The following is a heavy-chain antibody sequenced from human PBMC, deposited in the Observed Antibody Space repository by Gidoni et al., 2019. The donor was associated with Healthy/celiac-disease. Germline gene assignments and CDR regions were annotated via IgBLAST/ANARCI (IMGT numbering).Heavy chain of an antibody. D-gene: IGHD4-17*01. V-gene: IGHV5-10-1*01. CDR1: GYSFTSYW. J-gene: IGHJ6*02. CDR2: VDPRASYP. CDR3: ARLQGDYGGGVAYYGMDV. Sequence: EVQLVQSGAEVKKPGESLRISCKGSGYSFTSYWISWVRQMPGKGLEWVGRVDPRASYPNDSPPFQGPVTISADKSISTAYLQWSSLKASDTAMYYCARLQGDYGGGVAYYGMDVWGQGTTVTVSS.